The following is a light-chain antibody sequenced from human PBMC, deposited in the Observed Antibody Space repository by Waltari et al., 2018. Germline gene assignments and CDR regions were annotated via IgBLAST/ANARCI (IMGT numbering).Light chain of an antibody. CDR3: QQYYSTPPT. J-gene: IGKJ1*01. CDR1: QILLSRSDSKNF. Sequence: DLVMTHSPDSLAVSLGERAPINCKSSQILLSRSDSKNFLAWYQQKPGHSPKLLIHWASTRESGVPDRFSGSGSGTDFTLTNSTLQGEDVAVYFCQQYYSTPPTFGQGTKLDIK. CDR2: WAS. V-gene: IGKV4-1*01.